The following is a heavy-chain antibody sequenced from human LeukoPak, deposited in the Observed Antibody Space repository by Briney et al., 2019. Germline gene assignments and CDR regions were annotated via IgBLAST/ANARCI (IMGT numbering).Heavy chain of an antibody. CDR1: GGSISSYY. J-gene: IGHJ5*02. CDR3: ARLAFIVVVPAAEGWFDP. CDR2: IYTSGST. V-gene: IGHV4-4*09. Sequence: SETLSLTCTVSGGSISSYYWSWIRRPPGKGLERIGYIYTSGSTNYNPSLKSRVTISVDTSKNQLSLKLSSVTAADTAVYCCARLAFIVVVPAAEGWFDPWGQGTLVTVSS. D-gene: IGHD2-2*01.